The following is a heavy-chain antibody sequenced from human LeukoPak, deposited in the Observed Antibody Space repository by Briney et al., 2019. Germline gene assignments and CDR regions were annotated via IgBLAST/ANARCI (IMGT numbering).Heavy chain of an antibody. CDR1: GFTFNTYG. CDR2: IIGSVGAT. J-gene: IGHJ4*02. V-gene: IGHV3-23*01. Sequence: GGSLRLSCAASGFTFNTYGMSWVRPAAGKGLEWVSGIIGSVGATYYADSVKGRFTITRDEPHNTLYLQMNSLRAEDTAVYYCAKLAHNYDTKVDYWGQGTLVTVSS. CDR3: AKLAHNYDTKVDY. D-gene: IGHD3-22*01.